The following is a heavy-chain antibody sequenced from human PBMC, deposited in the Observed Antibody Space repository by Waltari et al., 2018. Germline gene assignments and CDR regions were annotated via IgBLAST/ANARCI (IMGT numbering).Heavy chain of an antibody. D-gene: IGHD3-9*01. V-gene: IGHV3-23*01. CDR1: GFTFSSYA. CDR2: LSGSGVST. J-gene: IGHJ4*02. CDR3: AKVSYYDILTGYLFDY. Sequence: EVQLLESGGGLVQPGGSLRLSCAASGFTFSSYAMSWLRQAPGKGLEWVSSLSGSGVSTYYADSVKGRFTISRDNSKNTLYLQMNSLRAEDTAVFYCAKVSYYDILTGYLFDYWGQGTLVTVSS.